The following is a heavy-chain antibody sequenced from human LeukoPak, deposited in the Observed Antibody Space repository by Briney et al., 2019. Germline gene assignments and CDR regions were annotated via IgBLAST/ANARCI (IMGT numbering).Heavy chain of an antibody. CDR2: ISWDGDST. D-gene: IGHD1-26*01. Sequence: PGGSLRLSCAASGFTFDDYTMHWVRQAPGKGLEWVSLISWDGDSTYYADSVKGRFTISRDNSKNSLYLQMNSPTTEDSALYYCAKDIYAKGAVGAFDYWGQGTLVTVSS. V-gene: IGHV3-43*01. CDR3: AKDIYAKGAVGAFDY. CDR1: GFTFDDYT. J-gene: IGHJ4*02.